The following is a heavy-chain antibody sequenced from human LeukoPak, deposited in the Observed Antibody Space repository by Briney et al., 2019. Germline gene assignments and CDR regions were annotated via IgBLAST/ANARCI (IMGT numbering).Heavy chain of an antibody. J-gene: IGHJ6*02. CDR1: GGSINSYY. V-gene: IGHV4-59*01. Sequence: SETLSLTCTVSGGSINSYYWSWSRQPPGKGLEWIGYIYYSGSTKYNPSLKSRVTISVDTSKNQFSLKLRSVTAADTAVYYCARGGSGYDSFYYYGMDVWGQGTTVTVSS. CDR3: ARGGSGYDSFYYYGMDV. D-gene: IGHD5-12*01. CDR2: IYYSGST.